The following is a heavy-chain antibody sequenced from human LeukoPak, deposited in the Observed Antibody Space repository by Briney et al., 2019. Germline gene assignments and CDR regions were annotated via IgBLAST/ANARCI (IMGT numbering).Heavy chain of an antibody. J-gene: IGHJ4*02. D-gene: IGHD3-10*01. CDR3: ARDGEYGTGSYYRGCFDY. Sequence: ASVKVSCKASGYSFTAFYIHWVRQARGQGLEWMAWIHPRSGETNYAQKFQGRVTMTRDTSISTAYMDLSSLGSDDTAVYYCARDGEYGTGSYYRGCFDYWGQGILVTVSS. CDR2: IHPRSGET. V-gene: IGHV1-2*02. CDR1: GYSFTAFY.